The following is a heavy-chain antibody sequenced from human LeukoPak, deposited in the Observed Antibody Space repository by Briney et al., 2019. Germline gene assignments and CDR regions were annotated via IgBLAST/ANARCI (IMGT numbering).Heavy chain of an antibody. J-gene: IGHJ4*02. V-gene: IGHV4-59*01. D-gene: IGHD3-10*01. CDR2: IYYSGST. CDR3: AREPFGYFDS. Sequence: KSSETLSLTCIVSGGSMSGYYWSWIRQPPGKGLEWIGYIYYSGSTNYNPSLKSRVTISVDTSKNQFSLKLSSVTAADTAVYYCAREPFGYFDSWGQGTLATVSS. CDR1: GGSMSGYY.